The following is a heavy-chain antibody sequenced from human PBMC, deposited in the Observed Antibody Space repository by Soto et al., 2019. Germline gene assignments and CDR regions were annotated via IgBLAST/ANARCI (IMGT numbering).Heavy chain of an antibody. D-gene: IGHD3-10*01. CDR2: ISSSGSNI. V-gene: IGHV3-11*01. CDR1: GFTFSDYY. Sequence: QVQLVESGGGLVKPGGSLRLSCAASGFTFSDYYMTWIRQAPGKGLEWVSYISSSGSNIYYADSVKGRFTITRDNARNSVYLQMDSLRAEVTSVYYCAREYGSESQNYFDYWGQGALVTVSS. CDR3: AREYGSESQNYFDY. J-gene: IGHJ4*02.